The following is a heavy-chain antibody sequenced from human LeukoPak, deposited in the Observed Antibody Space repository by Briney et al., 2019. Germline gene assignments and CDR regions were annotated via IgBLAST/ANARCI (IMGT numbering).Heavy chain of an antibody. J-gene: IGHJ4*02. CDR1: GGSITSNSYY. D-gene: IGHD6-13*01. V-gene: IGHV4-39*07. Sequence: SETLSLTCTVSGGSITSNSYYWGWIRQPPGKGLEWIGSITYSGSTYYNPSLKRRVTISIDTSKNQFSLKLSSVTAADTAVYYCASSPIGSSWYYFDYWGQGTLVTVSS. CDR2: ITYSGST. CDR3: ASSPIGSSWYYFDY.